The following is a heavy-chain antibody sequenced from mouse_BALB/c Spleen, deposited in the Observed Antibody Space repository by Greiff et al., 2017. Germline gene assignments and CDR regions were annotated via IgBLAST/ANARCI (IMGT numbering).Heavy chain of an antibody. CDR3: ASTYGSSSRWFAY. CDR2: IDPANGNT. CDR1: GFNIKDTY. D-gene: IGHD1-1*01. V-gene: IGHV14-3*02. Sequence: VQLQQSGAELVKPGASVKLSCTASGFNIKDTYMHWVKQRPEQGLEWIGRIDPANGNTKYDPKFQGKATITADTSSNTAYLQLSSLTSEDTAVYYCASTYGSSSRWFAYWGQGTLVTVSA. J-gene: IGHJ3*01.